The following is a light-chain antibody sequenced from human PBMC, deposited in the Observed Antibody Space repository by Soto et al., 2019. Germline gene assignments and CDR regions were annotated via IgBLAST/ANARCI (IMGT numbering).Light chain of an antibody. Sequence: QSALTQPASVSGSPGQSITISCTGTSSDVGGYNYVSWYQQHPGKAPKRMIYDVSNRPSGVSNRFSGSKSGNTASLTISGLQAEDEADYYCSSYTSSSTLRVFGGGTQLTVL. CDR1: SSDVGGYNY. V-gene: IGLV2-14*01. CDR2: DVS. CDR3: SSYTSSSTLRV. J-gene: IGLJ2*01.